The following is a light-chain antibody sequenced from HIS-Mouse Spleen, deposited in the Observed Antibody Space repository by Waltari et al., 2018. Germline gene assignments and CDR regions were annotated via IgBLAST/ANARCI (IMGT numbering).Light chain of an antibody. J-gene: IGLJ1*01. CDR2: EVS. CDR3: SSYAGSNNYV. V-gene: IGLV2-8*01. CDR1: SRDAGCYNY. Sequence: QSALTQPPSASGSPGQSVTISCTGTSRDAGCYNYLAWYQQHPGKAPKLIIYEVSKRPSGVPDRFSGSKSGNTASLTVSGLQAEDEADYYCSSYAGSNNYVFGTGTKVTVL.